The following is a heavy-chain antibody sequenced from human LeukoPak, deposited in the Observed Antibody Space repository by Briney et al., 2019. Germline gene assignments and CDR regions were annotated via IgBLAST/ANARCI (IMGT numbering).Heavy chain of an antibody. J-gene: IGHJ4*01. Sequence: ASVKVSCKASGYTFTGYYMHWVRQAPGQGLEWMGWINPNSGGTNYAQKFQGRVTMTRDTSISTAYMELSRLRSDDTAVYYCVKLGLYSSGWFDYWGHGTLVTVSS. D-gene: IGHD6-19*01. CDR3: VKLGLYSSGWFDY. CDR2: INPNSGGT. V-gene: IGHV1-2*02. CDR1: GYTFTGYY.